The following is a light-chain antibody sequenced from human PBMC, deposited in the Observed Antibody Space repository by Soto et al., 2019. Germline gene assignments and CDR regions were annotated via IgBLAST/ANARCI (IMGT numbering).Light chain of an antibody. Sequence: EIVMTQSPAKSSLSTGETATVSCRASQRVSSNLSCHQHTPGQGPRLIIYGESTRATGIPARFSGSVSGTEFTLTIRSLQSEDFAVYYCQQYNKWPPYTFGQGTQVEIK. CDR2: GES. V-gene: IGKV3-15*01. J-gene: IGKJ2*01. CDR1: QRVSSN. CDR3: QQYNKWPPYT.